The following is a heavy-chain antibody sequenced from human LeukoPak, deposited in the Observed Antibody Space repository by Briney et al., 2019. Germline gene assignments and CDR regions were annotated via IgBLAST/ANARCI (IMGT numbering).Heavy chain of an antibody. CDR3: ARDGVYDSSGPDY. CDR2: INHSGST. CDR1: GGSFSTHY. D-gene: IGHD6-19*01. J-gene: IGHJ4*02. V-gene: IGHV4-34*01. Sequence: SETLSLNCAVYGGSFSTHYWTWIRQPPGKGLEWIGEINHSGSTNYNPSLKSRVTISVDTSKNQFSLKLSSVTAADTAVYYCARDGVYDSSGPDYWGQGTLVTVSS.